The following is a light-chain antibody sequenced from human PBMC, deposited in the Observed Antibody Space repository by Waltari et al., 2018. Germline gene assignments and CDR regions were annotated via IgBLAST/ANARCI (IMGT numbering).Light chain of an antibody. V-gene: IGLV1-40*01. CDR2: GDY. Sequence: QSVLTQPPSVSGAPGQRVTISCTGSSSNIGAGYDVLWYQQLPGTAPKLLIYGDYNRPSGVPDRFSGSKSGTSASLAITGLQAEDEANYYCQSYDSSLSAYVVFGGGTKLTVL. CDR3: QSYDSSLSAYVV. CDR1: SSNIGAGYD. J-gene: IGLJ2*01.